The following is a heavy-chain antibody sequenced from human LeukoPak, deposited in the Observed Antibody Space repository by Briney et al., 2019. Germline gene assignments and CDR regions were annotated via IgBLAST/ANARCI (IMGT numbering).Heavy chain of an antibody. CDR3: ARLQQWLPADY. D-gene: IGHD6-19*01. J-gene: IGHJ4*02. Sequence: PSETLSLTCNVSGGSISSYSWTWIRQPPGKGLEWIGPIYYSGRSNYNPSLKSRVTISVDTSKNQFSLKLSSVTAADTAVYYCARLQQWLPADYWGQGTLVTVSS. V-gene: IGHV4-59*08. CDR1: GGSISSYS. CDR2: IYYSGRS.